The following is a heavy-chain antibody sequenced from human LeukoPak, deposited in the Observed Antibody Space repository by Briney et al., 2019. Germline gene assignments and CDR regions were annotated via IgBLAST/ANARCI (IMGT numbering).Heavy chain of an antibody. J-gene: IGHJ5*02. CDR3: AREGTSGGLNWLDP. CDR2: ISYSGST. Sequence: SETLSLTCTVSGGSIRSSTYFWGWIRQPPGKGLEWIGSISYSGSTYYNPSLKSRVTMSVDTSKNQFSLRLSSVNAADTAVYFCAREGTSGGLNWLDPWGQGTLVTVSS. CDR1: GGSIRSSTYF. V-gene: IGHV4-39*07. D-gene: IGHD3-10*01.